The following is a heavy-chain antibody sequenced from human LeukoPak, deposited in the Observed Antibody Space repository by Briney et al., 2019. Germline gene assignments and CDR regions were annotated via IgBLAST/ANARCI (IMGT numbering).Heavy chain of an antibody. Sequence: SETLSLTCTASGGTFSSYYWSWIRQPPGKGLEWVGYIYYSGSTNYNPSLKSRVTISVVTSKNQFSLKLSSVTAADTAVYYCARGNPMITFGGVIVIFDYWGQGTLVTVSS. CDR2: IYYSGST. J-gene: IGHJ4*02. V-gene: IGHV4-59*01. CDR3: ARGNPMITFGGVIVIFDY. D-gene: IGHD3-16*02. CDR1: GGTFSSYY.